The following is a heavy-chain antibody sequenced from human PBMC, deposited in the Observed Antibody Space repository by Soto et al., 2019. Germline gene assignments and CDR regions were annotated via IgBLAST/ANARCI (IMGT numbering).Heavy chain of an antibody. CDR2: INSDGSST. V-gene: IGHV3-74*01. J-gene: IGHJ3*02. Sequence: EVQLVESGGGLVQPGGSLRLSCAASGFTFSSYWMHWVRQAPGKGLVWVSRINSDGSSTSYADSVKGRFTISRDNAKNTLYRQMNSLRAEDTAVYYCARSGTQRNWAFDIWGQGTMVTVSS. CDR1: GFTFSSYW. D-gene: IGHD1-1*01. CDR3: ARSGTQRNWAFDI.